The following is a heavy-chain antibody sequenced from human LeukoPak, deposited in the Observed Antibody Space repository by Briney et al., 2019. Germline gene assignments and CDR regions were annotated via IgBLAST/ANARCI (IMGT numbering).Heavy chain of an antibody. CDR3: ARAGDYDFWSGSLYYYYMDV. V-gene: IGHV1-8*01. Sequence: ASVKVSCKASGYTFTSCDITWVRRATGQGLEWMGWMNPNSGNTGYAQKFQGRVTMTRNTSISTAYMELSSLRSEDTAVYYCARAGDYDFWSGSLYYYYMDVWGTGTTVTVSS. D-gene: IGHD3-3*01. CDR2: MNPNSGNT. J-gene: IGHJ6*03. CDR1: GYTFTSCD.